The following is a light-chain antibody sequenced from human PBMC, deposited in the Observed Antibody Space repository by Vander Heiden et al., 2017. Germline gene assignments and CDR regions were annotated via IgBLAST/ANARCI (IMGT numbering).Light chain of an antibody. J-gene: IGLJ1*01. CDR2: GNT. CDR3: AAWDDSLSVYV. CDR1: RSNIGNNP. V-gene: IGLV1-44*01. Sequence: VLPQSPSASGTPGQRVTISCSGSRSNIGNNPVNWYQQLPGTAPKLLIYGNTQRPSGVPARFSGSKSGTSASLAISGLQSEDEADYYCAAWDDSLSVYVFGTGTKVTLL.